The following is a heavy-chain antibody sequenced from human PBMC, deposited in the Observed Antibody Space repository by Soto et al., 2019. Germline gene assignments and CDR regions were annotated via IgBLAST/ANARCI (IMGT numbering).Heavy chain of an antibody. D-gene: IGHD2-15*01. CDR3: SRDDVYCSGGSCYGAPMDV. V-gene: IGHV3-66*01. J-gene: IGHJ6*04. Sequence: EVQLVESGGDLVQPGGSLRLSCAASGFTVSSHYMNWVRQAPGKGLEWVSLIQSGGSTFYADSVKGRFTISRDNSKNTPFLQMNSLRVEDTAMYYCSRDDVYCSGGSCYGAPMDVWGRGTTVTVSS. CDR2: IQSGGST. CDR1: GFTVSSHY.